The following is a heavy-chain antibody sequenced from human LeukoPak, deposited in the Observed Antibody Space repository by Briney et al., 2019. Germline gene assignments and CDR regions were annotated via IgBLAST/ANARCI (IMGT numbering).Heavy chain of an antibody. CDR3: ARGATSYMDV. Sequence: PGGSLRLSCAASGFTFSSYWMHWVRQAPGKGLEWVSHISGSGSTIYYADSVEGRFTISRDNAKNSLYLQMNSLRAEDTAVYYCARGATSYMDVWGKGTTVTVSS. CDR1: GFTFSSYW. J-gene: IGHJ6*03. V-gene: IGHV3-48*04. D-gene: IGHD1-26*01. CDR2: ISGSGSTI.